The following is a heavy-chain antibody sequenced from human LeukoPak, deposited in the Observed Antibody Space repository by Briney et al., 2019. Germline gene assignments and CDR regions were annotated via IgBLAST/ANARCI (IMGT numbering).Heavy chain of an antibody. V-gene: IGHV3-30-3*01. Sequence: PGGSLRLSCAASGFTFSSYAMHWVRQAPGKGLEWVAVISYDGSNKYYADSVKGRFTISRDNSKNTLYLQMNSLRAEDTAVYYCARKKDLRFLEWYTLDYWGQGTLVTVSS. CDR3: ARKKDLRFLEWYTLDY. D-gene: IGHD3-3*01. CDR1: GFTFSSYA. J-gene: IGHJ4*02. CDR2: ISYDGSNK.